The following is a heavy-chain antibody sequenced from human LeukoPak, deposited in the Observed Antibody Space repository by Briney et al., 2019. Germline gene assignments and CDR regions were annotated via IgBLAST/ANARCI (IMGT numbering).Heavy chain of an antibody. Sequence: QSGGSLRLSCAASGFTSTNYAMHWVRQAPGKGLEWVSVLICSSGSTDYADSVKGRFTISRDNSKNTVFLQMNSLRAEDTAIYYCAKGAYDYIEIGYFDSWGQGTLVTVSS. CDR1: GFTSTNYA. J-gene: IGHJ4*02. D-gene: IGHD5-12*01. CDR2: LICSSGST. CDR3: AKGAYDYIEIGYFDS. V-gene: IGHV3-23*01.